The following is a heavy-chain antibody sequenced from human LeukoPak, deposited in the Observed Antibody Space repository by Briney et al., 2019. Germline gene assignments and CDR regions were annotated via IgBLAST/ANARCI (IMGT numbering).Heavy chain of an antibody. Sequence: GGSLRLSCAASGFTVSSNYMNWVRQAPGKGLEWVTVIYSGGSTYYADSVKGRFTISRDNSKNTLYLQMNSLRAEDTAVYYCARSRYGTTWSSSWEFDYWGQGTLVTVSS. CDR2: IYSGGST. CDR1: GFTVSSNY. J-gene: IGHJ4*02. V-gene: IGHV3-66*01. CDR3: ARSRYGTTWSSSWEFDY. D-gene: IGHD6-13*01.